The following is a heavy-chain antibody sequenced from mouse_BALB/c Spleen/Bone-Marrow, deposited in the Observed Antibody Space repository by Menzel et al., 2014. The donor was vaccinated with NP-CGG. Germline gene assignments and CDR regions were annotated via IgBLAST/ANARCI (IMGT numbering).Heavy chain of an antibody. CDR2: INPDSSTI. CDR3: ARQGYYGYSDY. J-gene: IGHJ2*01. V-gene: IGHV4-1*02. D-gene: IGHD1-2*01. CDR1: GFDFSRYW. Sequence: EVHLVESGGGLVQPGGSLKLSCAASGFDFSRYWMSWVRQAPGRGLEWIGEINPDSSTINYTPSLKDKFIISRDNAKNTLYLQMRKVRSEDTALYYCARQGYYGYSDYWGQGTTLTVSS.